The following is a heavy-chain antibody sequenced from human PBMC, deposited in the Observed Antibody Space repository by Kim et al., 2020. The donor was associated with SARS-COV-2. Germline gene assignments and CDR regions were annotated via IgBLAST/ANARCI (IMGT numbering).Heavy chain of an antibody. J-gene: IGHJ4*02. Sequence: SETLSLTCAFYGGSFSGYYWSWIRQPPGKGLEWLVAINPSFRPTPTPSLNILFTISLATSTHPFSLPVHFFTAASPAVYYCARGPIPSGHSDYWGQGIL. CDR3: ARGPIPSGHSDY. CDR1: GGSFSGYY. D-gene: IGHD3-22*01. CDR2: INPSFRP. V-gene: IGHV4-34*01.